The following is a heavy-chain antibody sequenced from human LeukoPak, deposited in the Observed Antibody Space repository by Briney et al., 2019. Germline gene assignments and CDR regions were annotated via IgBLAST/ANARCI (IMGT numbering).Heavy chain of an antibody. J-gene: IGHJ5*02. CDR1: GGSISSSSYY. V-gene: IGHV4-39*01. CDR2: IYYSGST. CDR3: ARRYDFWSNNWFDP. D-gene: IGHD3-3*01. Sequence: SETLSLTCTASGGSISSSSYYWGWIRQPPGKGLEWIGSIYYSGSTYYNPSLKSRVTISVDTSKNQFSLKLSSVTAADTAVYYCARRYDFWSNNWFDPWGQGTLVTVSS.